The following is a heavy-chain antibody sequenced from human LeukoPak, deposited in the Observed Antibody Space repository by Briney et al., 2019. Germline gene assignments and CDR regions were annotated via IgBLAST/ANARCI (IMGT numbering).Heavy chain of an antibody. J-gene: IGHJ4*02. CDR1: GFAFNDYG. Sequence: GGSLRLSCAASGFAFNDYGLSWVRNAPGKGLEWVSGINWNGGTAGYADSVRGRFTISRDNAKNSLYLQMNSLRAEDTAFYYCARNFGGGDRSGPFYWGQGTLVTVSS. CDR2: INWNGGTA. D-gene: IGHD3-22*01. CDR3: ARNFGGGDRSGPFY. V-gene: IGHV3-20*04.